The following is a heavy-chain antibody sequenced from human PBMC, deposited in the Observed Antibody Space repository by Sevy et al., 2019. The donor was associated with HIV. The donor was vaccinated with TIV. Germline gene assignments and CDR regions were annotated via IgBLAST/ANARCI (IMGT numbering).Heavy chain of an antibody. CDR1: GFTCSKYS. Sequence: GGSLRLSCAASGFTCSKYSMSWVREPPGKGLEWVSTLSFGCGEIKYADSVKGRFTISRDNCKSSVYLQMNNLRPEDTAVYYSAREGCTKPNDYWGQGTLVTVSS. CDR3: AREGCTKPNDY. V-gene: IGHV3-23*01. J-gene: IGHJ4*02. D-gene: IGHD2-8*01. CDR2: LSFGCGEI.